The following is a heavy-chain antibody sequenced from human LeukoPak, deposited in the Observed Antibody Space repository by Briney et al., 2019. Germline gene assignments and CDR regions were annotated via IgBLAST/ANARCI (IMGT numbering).Heavy chain of an antibody. J-gene: IGHJ4*02. CDR1: GFTFSSYW. CDR2: INSDGSST. D-gene: IGHD5-24*01. CDR3: VRAGEMATALFDY. Sequence: GGSLRLSCVASGFTFSSYWMHWVRHAPGKGLVWVSRINSDGSSTSYADSVKGRFTISRDNAKNTLYLQMNSLRAEDTAVYYCVRAGEMATALFDYWGQGTLVTVSS. V-gene: IGHV3-74*01.